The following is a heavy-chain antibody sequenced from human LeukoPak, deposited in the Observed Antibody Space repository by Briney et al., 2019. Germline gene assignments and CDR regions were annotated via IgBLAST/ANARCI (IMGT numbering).Heavy chain of an antibody. J-gene: IGHJ4*02. CDR1: GYIFTSYA. CDR3: ARDKVLTGYRQLFDY. CDR2: INAVNGNT. V-gene: IGHV1-3*01. Sequence: ASVKVSCKASGYIFTSYAIQWVRQAPGQRLEWMGWINAVNGNTRYSEKFQDKITITSDKSATTVYMELSSLTSEDTAVYYCARDKVLTGYRQLFDYWGQGTLVTVSS. D-gene: IGHD3-9*01.